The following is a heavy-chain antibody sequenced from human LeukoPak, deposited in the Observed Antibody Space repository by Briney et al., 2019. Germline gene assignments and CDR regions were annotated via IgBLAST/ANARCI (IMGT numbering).Heavy chain of an antibody. CDR1: GFTVSSNY. CDR3: ARDASSTSDYYYYMDV. V-gene: IGHV3-53*01. CDR2: IYSGGST. D-gene: IGHD5/OR15-5a*01. J-gene: IGHJ6*03. Sequence: PGGSLRLSCAASGFTVSSNYMSWVRQAPGQGLEWVSVIYSGGSTYYADSVKGRFTISRDNSKNTMYLQMNSLRAEDTAVYYCARDASSTSDYYYYMDVWGKGTTVTVSS.